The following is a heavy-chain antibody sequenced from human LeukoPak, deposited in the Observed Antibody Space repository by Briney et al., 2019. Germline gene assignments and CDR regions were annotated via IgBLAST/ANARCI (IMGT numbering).Heavy chain of an antibody. CDR1: GYSISSGYY. CDR3: ARGRRRDAYNAMVYYMDV. V-gene: IGHV4-38-2*02. D-gene: IGHD5-24*01. CDR2: IYHSGST. Sequence: PSETLSLTCTVSGYSISSGYYWGWIRQPPGKGLEWIGSIYHSGSTYYNPSLKSRVTISVDTSKNQFSLKLNSVTAADTAVYYCARGRRRDAYNAMVYYMDVWGKGATVTISS. J-gene: IGHJ6*03.